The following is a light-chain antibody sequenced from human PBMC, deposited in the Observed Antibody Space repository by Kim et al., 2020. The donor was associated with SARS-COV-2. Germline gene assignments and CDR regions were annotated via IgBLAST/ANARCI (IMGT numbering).Light chain of an antibody. CDR3: QSFDTTLSGWV. Sequence: QSVLTQPPSVSAAPGERVTISCTGGSSNIGAGNDAHWYQQLPGTAPKLLIYSNTNRPSGVPDRFSGSKSGTSTSLAITGLQPEDEADYYCQSFDTTLSGWVFGGGTQLTVL. CDR2: SNT. CDR1: SSNIGAGND. V-gene: IGLV1-40*01. J-gene: IGLJ3*02.